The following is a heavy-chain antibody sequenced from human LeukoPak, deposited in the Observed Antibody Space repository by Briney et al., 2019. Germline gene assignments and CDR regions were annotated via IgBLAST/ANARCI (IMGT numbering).Heavy chain of an antibody. CDR2: INPNSGGT. Sequence: GASVKVSCKASGYTFTGYYMHWVRQAPGQGLEWMGWINPNSGGTNYAQKFQGRVTMTRDTSISSAYMELSRLRSDDTAVYYCARVLIAGLVWFDRWGQGSLVTVSS. CDR1: GYTFTGYY. CDR3: ARVLIAGLVWFDR. V-gene: IGHV1-2*02. D-gene: IGHD6-13*01. J-gene: IGHJ5*02.